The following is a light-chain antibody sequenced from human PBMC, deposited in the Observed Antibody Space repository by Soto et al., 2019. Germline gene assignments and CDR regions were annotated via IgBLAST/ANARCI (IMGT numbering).Light chain of an antibody. CDR1: QDIRND. CDR2: AAS. Sequence: DIQMTQSPSSLSASVGDRVTITCRASQDIRNDLGWYQQKPEKAPKRLIYAASSLQSGVPSRFSGIGSGTEFTLTISSLQPEDYATYYCLQHNDYPPTFGQGTKVEI. V-gene: IGKV1-17*01. J-gene: IGKJ1*01. CDR3: LQHNDYPPT.